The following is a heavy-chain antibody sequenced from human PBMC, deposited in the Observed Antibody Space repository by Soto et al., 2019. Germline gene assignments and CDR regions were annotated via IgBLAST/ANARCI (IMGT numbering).Heavy chain of an antibody. D-gene: IGHD3-16*01. CDR2: VSATAGTT. CDR1: GFTFSNYT. CDR3: AKDRLAGGFDY. V-gene: IGHV3-23*01. J-gene: IGHJ4*02. Sequence: GGSLRLSXAASGFTFSNYTMSWVRQAPGKGLEWVSLVSATAGTTYYTDSVKGRFTISRDNSRNTVYLQMNSLRADDTAVYYCAKDRLAGGFDYWGQGTLVTVSS.